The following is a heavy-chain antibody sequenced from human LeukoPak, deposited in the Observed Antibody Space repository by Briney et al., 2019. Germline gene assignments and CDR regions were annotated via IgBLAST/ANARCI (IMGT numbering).Heavy chain of an antibody. CDR2: INDIGGST. CDR3: TRGAIAAAGGAFDY. Sequence: GGSLRLSCAASGFTFTSYAMTWVRQAPGKGLEWVSAINDIGGSTYYADSVKGRFTISRDNSKNTLYLQMNSLRAEDTAVYYCTRGAIAAAGGAFDYWGQGTLVTVSS. CDR1: GFTFTSYA. D-gene: IGHD6-13*01. V-gene: IGHV3-23*01. J-gene: IGHJ4*02.